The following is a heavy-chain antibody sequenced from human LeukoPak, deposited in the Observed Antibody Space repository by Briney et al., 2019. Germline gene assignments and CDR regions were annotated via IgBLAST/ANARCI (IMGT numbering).Heavy chain of an antibody. Sequence: PGGSLRLSCAASGFTFSDYYMSWIRQAPGKGLEWVSYISSSGSTIYYADFVKGRFTISRDNAKNSLYLQMNSLRAEDTAVYYCARDRHLSGYYYDSSGSVFDYWGQGTLVTVSS. D-gene: IGHD3-22*01. CDR3: ARDRHLSGYYYDSSGSVFDY. J-gene: IGHJ4*02. CDR2: ISSSGSTI. V-gene: IGHV3-11*01. CDR1: GFTFSDYY.